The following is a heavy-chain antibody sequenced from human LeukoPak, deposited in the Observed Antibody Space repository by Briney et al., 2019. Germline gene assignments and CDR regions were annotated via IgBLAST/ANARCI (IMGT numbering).Heavy chain of an antibody. D-gene: IGHD6-13*01. J-gene: IGHJ3*02. CDR1: GGSFSGYY. V-gene: IGHV4-34*01. CDR3: AKDGGGFPRRWQQLVPLAFDI. CDR2: INRSGIT. Sequence: PSETLSLTCAVYGGSFSGYYWSWIRQPPGKGLEWIGEINRSGITNYNPSLKSRVTISVDTSKNQFSLKLSSVTAADTAVYYCAKDGGGFPRRWQQLVPLAFDIWGQGTMVTVSS.